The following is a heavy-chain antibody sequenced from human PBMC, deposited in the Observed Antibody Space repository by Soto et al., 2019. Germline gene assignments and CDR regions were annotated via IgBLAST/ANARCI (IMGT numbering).Heavy chain of an antibody. Sequence: ASVKVSCKASGYTFTGYYMHWVRQAPGQGLEWMGWINPNSGGTNYAQKFQGWVSRTRETSISTAYMELSRLRSDDTAVYYCAVGYCGGDCYYFDYWGQGTLVTVSS. D-gene: IGHD2-21*02. CDR3: AVGYCGGDCYYFDY. J-gene: IGHJ4*02. V-gene: IGHV1-2*04. CDR2: INPNSGGT. CDR1: GYTFTGYY.